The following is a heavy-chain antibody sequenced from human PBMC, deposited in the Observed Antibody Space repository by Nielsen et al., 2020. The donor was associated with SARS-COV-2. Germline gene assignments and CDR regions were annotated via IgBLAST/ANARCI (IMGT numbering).Heavy chain of an antibody. Sequence: GESLKISCAASGFRFTDYGKHWVRQAPGKGLEWVAFVPYGGNKRYYAVAVRGRFTISRDNTKNTLSLEMKYLTEEDTGVYYCAKDVRTGSAHFHRWGQGTLVSVSS. CDR2: VPYGGNKR. CDR1: GFRFTDYG. J-gene: IGHJ4*02. CDR3: AKDVRTGSAHFHR. V-gene: IGHV3-30*02. D-gene: IGHD6-25*01.